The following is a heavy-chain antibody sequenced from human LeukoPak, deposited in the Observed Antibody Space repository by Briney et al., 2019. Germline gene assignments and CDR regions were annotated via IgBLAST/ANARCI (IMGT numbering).Heavy chain of an antibody. D-gene: IGHD4-11*01. Sequence: ASVKVSCKASGGTFSIYAISWVRRAPRQGLEWMGGIIPIFGTANYAQKFQGRVTITADESTSTAYMELSSLRSEDTAVYYCARDRVTTGESFDYWGQGTLVTVSS. CDR2: IIPIFGTA. V-gene: IGHV1-69*13. J-gene: IGHJ4*02. CDR3: ARDRVTTGESFDY. CDR1: GGTFSIYA.